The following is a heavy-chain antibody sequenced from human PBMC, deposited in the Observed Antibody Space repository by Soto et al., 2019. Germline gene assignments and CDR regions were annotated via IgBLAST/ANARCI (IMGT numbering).Heavy chain of an antibody. CDR1: GYTFTSYG. D-gene: IGHD1-26*01. J-gene: IGHJ4*02. V-gene: IGHV1-18*01. Sequence: QVQLVQSGAEVKKPGASVKVSCKASGYTFTSYGICWVRQAPGQGLEWMGWISAYNGNTNYAQKLQGRVTMTTDTSTSTAYMELRSLRSDDTAVYYCARDYRVMGSWEPLPFDYWGQGTLVTVSS. CDR2: ISAYNGNT. CDR3: ARDYRVMGSWEPLPFDY.